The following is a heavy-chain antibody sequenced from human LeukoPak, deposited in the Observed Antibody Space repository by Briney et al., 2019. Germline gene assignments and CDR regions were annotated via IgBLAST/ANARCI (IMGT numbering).Heavy chain of an antibody. V-gene: IGHV3-30*19. CDR3: ARGHSAMALNWFDP. CDR1: GFTFSNYG. CDR2: ISYDGSNK. J-gene: IGHJ5*02. D-gene: IGHD5-18*01. Sequence: DPGGSLRLSCAASGFTFSNYGMHWVRQAPGKGLEWVAVISYDGSNKYYADSVKGRFTISRDNSKNTLYLQMNSLRAEDTAVYYCARGHSAMALNWFDPWGQGTLVTVSS.